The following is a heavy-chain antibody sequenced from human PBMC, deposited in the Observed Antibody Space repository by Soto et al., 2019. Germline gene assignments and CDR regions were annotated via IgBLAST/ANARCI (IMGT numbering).Heavy chain of an antibody. V-gene: IGHV1-3*01. Sequence: VASVKVSCKASGYTFTSYAMHWVRQAPGQRLEWMGWINAGNGNTKYSQKFQGRVTITRDTSASTAYMELSSLRSEDTAVYYCARSPGGPMTPGDYWGQGTLVTVSS. CDR1: GYTFTSYA. CDR3: ARSPGGPMTPGDY. D-gene: IGHD3-10*01. J-gene: IGHJ4*02. CDR2: INAGNGNT.